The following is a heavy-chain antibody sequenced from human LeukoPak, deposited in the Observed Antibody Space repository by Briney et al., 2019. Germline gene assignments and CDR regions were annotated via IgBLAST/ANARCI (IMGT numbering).Heavy chain of an antibody. V-gene: IGHV4-39*01. CDR1: GGSISSSSYY. CDR3: ARLYYDSSGYYQICYFDY. D-gene: IGHD3-22*01. Sequence: SETLSLTCTVSGGSISSSSYYWGWIRQPPGKGLEWIGSIYYSGSTYYNPSLKSRVTISVDTSKNQFFLNLSSVTAADTAVYYCARLYYDSSGYYQICYFDYWGQGTLVTVSS. CDR2: IYYSGST. J-gene: IGHJ4*02.